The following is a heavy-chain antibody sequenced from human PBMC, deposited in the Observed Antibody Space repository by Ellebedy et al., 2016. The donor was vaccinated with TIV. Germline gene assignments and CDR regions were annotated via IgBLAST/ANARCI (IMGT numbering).Heavy chain of an antibody. D-gene: IGHD2-21*01. Sequence: AASVTVSCKASGYTFTNKHYIHWVRQAPGQGLERMGIIHPGEGSTDYAQKFQGRVTMTRDTSTSTVYMELSSLRAEDTAVYYCATRHIVLPQWGQGTLVTVSS. CDR2: IHPGEGST. CDR1: GYTFTNKHY. V-gene: IGHV1-46*01. J-gene: IGHJ4*02. CDR3: ATRHIVLPQ.